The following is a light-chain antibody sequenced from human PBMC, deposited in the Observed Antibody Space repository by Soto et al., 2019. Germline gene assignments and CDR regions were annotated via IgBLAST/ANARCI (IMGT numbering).Light chain of an antibody. CDR2: DVN. V-gene: IGLV2-8*01. Sequence: QSVLTQPPSASGSPGQSVTISCTGTSSDVGAYIFVSWYQQHPGKAPKLMIYDVNRRPSGVPDRFSGSKSGNTASLTVSGLQAEDEADYYCCSYAGATTFYVFGTGTKVTVL. CDR1: SSDVGAYIF. CDR3: CSYAGATTFYV. J-gene: IGLJ1*01.